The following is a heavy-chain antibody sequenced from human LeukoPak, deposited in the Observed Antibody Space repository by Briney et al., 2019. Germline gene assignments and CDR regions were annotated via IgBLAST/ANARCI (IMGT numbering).Heavy chain of an antibody. CDR1: GGSISSYY. D-gene: IGHD6-13*01. CDR2: IYYSGST. J-gene: IGHJ6*03. V-gene: IGHV4-59*01. CDR3: ARAGSSSWRYYYYYMDV. Sequence: SETLSLTCTVSGGSISSYYWSWIRQPPGKGLEWIGYIYYSGSTNYNPSLKSRVTISVDTSKNQFSLKLSSVTAADTAVYYCARAGSSSWRYYYYYMDVWGKGTTVTVSS.